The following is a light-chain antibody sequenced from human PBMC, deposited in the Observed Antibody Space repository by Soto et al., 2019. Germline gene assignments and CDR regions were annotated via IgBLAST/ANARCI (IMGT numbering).Light chain of an antibody. CDR1: QSISNW. V-gene: IGKV1-5*03. J-gene: IGKJ1*01. CDR2: KAS. CDR3: QQYYRYPGT. Sequence: DIQMTQSPSTLSASVGDRVTITCRASQSISNWLAWYQQKPGKAPKVLIYKASSLESGVPSRFGGSGSGTEFTLTISSLQPDDLATYYCQQYYRYPGTFGQGTKVEIK.